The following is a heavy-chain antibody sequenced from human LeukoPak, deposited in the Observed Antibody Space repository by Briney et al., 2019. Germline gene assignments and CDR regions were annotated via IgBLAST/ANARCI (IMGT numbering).Heavy chain of an antibody. Sequence: GRSLRLSCAASGFTLGSFGMHWVRQAPAKGLEWVAVIWYDGSNEYYADSVKGRFTISRDNSKNTVYLQMNSLRVEDTAVYYCAKLTGTTPPYWGQGTLVTVSS. CDR1: GFTLGSFG. CDR3: AKLTGTTPPY. J-gene: IGHJ1*01. CDR2: IWYDGSNE. D-gene: IGHD1-20*01. V-gene: IGHV3-33*06.